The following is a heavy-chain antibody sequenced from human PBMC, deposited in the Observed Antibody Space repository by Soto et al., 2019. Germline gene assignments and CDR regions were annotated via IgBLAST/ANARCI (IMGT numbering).Heavy chain of an antibody. J-gene: IGHJ5*02. D-gene: IGHD6-6*01. CDR2: ISSSSSYI. CDR3: ARGIEYSSSSAWFDP. CDR1: GFTFSSYS. Sequence: GGSLRLSCAASGFTFSSYSMNWVRQAPGKGLEWVSSISSSSSYIYYADSVKGRFTISRDNAKNSLYLQMNSLRAEDTAVYYCARGIEYSSSSAWFDPWGQGTLVTVSS. V-gene: IGHV3-21*01.